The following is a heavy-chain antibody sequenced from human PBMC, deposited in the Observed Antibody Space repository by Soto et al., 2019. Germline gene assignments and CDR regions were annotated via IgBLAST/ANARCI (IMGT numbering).Heavy chain of an antibody. CDR1: GGTFSSYA. CDR3: ASYYDSSGPDAFDI. J-gene: IGHJ3*02. D-gene: IGHD3-22*01. Sequence: SVKVSCKASGGTFSSYAISWVRQAPGQGLEWMGGIIPIFGTANYAQKFQGRVTITADESTSTAYMELSSLRSEDTAVYYCASYYDSSGPDAFDIWGQGTMVSVSS. V-gene: IGHV1-69*13. CDR2: IIPIFGTA.